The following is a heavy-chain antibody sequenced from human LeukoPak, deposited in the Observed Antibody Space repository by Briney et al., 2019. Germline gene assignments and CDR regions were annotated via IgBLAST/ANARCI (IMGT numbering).Heavy chain of an antibody. CDR1: GGTFSSYA. V-gene: IGHV1-69*06. Sequence: ASVKVSCKASGGTFSSYAISWVRQAPGQGLEWMGGIIPIFGTANYAQKFQGRVTITADKSTSTAYMELSSLRSEDTAVYYCARHYSNYYYYYMDVWGKGTTVTVSS. J-gene: IGHJ6*03. CDR2: IIPIFGTA. D-gene: IGHD2-21*01. CDR3: ARHYSNYYYYYMDV.